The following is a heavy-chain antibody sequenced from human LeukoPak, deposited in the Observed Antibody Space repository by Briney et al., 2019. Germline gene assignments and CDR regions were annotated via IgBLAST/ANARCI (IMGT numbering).Heavy chain of an antibody. D-gene: IGHD2-2*01. CDR3: ARGPPESTTSDY. J-gene: IGHJ4*02. V-gene: IGHV1-8*01. CDR2: LRPASGSS. CDR1: GNIFTIYN. Sequence: GASVKVSCKAPGNIFTIYNISWVRQPPGQGLEWIGWLRPASGSSGYAQKFQGRVTMTRSTSTRTAYMELRSLTSEDTAVYYCARGPPESTTSDYWGQGTLVTVSS.